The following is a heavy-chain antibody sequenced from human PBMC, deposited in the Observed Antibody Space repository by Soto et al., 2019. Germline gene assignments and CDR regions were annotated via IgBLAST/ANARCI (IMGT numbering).Heavy chain of an antibody. D-gene: IGHD3-10*01. CDR3: ARELADYYGSGSVYSAY. J-gene: IGHJ4*02. CDR2: IYYSGST. V-gene: IGHV4-59*01. Sequence: QVQLQESGPGLVKPSETLSLTCTVSGGSISSYYWSWIRQPPGKGLEWIGYIYYSGSTNYNPSLIIRVTTSVDTSMHQFSLKLCSVTAADTAGYYCARELADYYGSGSVYSAYWGQGALVAVSS. CDR1: GGSISSYY.